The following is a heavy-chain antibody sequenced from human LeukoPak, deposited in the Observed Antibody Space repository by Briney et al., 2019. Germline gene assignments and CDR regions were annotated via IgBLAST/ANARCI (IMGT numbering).Heavy chain of an antibody. D-gene: IGHD4-17*01. V-gene: IGHV3-23*01. CDR2: ISGSGVST. CDR3: AKGLVTTRTLYQYYGMDV. J-gene: IGHJ6*02. Sequence: GGSLRLSCAASGFTFSSYAMSWVRQAPGKGLEWVSAISGSGVSTYYADSVKGRFTISRDNSKNTLYLQMNSLRAEDTAVYYCAKGLVTTRTLYQYYGMDVWGQGTTVTVSS. CDR1: GFTFSSYA.